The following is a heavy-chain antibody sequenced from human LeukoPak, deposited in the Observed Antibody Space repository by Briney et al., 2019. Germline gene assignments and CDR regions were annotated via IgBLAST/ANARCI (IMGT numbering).Heavy chain of an antibody. V-gene: IGHV4-59*01. CDR1: GGSITNYY. Sequence: SETPCLTCTVSGGSITNYYWGWIRQHPGKGLEWIGYIYYSGSTNYKPCLKRRVTISVDRSKNQFSLYLRSVTAADTAVYYCARVWSGEDAFDVWGQGTMVTVSS. J-gene: IGHJ3*01. CDR2: IYYSGST. D-gene: IGHD3-3*01. CDR3: ARVWSGEDAFDV.